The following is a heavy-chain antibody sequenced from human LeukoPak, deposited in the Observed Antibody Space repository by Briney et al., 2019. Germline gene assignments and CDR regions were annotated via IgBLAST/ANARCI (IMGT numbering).Heavy chain of an antibody. CDR2: IYHSGSN. CDR3: ARAGYGGNSLDY. V-gene: IGHV4-4*02. Sequence: SETLSLTCAVSGASISTSDWWSWVRQPPGKGLEWIGEIYHSGSNNYNPSLKSRVTIPVDKSKNQFSLKLSSVTAADTAVYYCARAGYGGNSLDYWGQGTLVTVSS. CDR1: GASISTSDW. J-gene: IGHJ4*02. D-gene: IGHD4-23*01.